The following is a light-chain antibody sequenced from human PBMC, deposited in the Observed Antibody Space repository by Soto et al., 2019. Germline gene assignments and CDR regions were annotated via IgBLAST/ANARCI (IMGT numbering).Light chain of an antibody. CDR2: GNN. CDR3: QSYDSSLTGVV. CDR1: SSNIGAPND. J-gene: IGLJ2*01. V-gene: IGLV1-40*01. Sequence: QLVLTQPPSVSGAPGQRVTISCTGSSSNIGAPNDVHWYQQLPGTAPKLLIFGNNNRPSGVPDRFSGSKSGTSASLAITGLQAEDEADYYCQSYDSSLTGVVFGGGTKLTVL.